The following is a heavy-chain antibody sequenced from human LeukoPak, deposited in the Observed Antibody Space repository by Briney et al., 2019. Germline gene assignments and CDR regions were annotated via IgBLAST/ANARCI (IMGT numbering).Heavy chain of an antibody. CDR1: GFTFSSYA. Sequence: GGSLRLSCAASGFTFSSYAMSWVRQAPGKGLEWVANIKYDGREKNYADSVKGRFTISRDNAKNSVYLQMDSLRVEDTAIYYCTNSGWSDWGQGTLVTVSS. J-gene: IGHJ4*02. D-gene: IGHD6-13*01. V-gene: IGHV3-7*01. CDR2: IKYDGREK. CDR3: TNSGWSD.